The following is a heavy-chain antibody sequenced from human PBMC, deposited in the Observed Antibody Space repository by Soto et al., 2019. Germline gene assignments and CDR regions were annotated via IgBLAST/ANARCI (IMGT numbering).Heavy chain of an antibody. CDR2: INSDGSST. CDR1: GFTFSSYW. V-gene: IGHV3-74*01. J-gene: IGHJ4*02. D-gene: IGHD3-16*02. CDR3: ARDGSSVWGSYRYTGCDY. Sequence: EVQLVESGGGLVQPGGSLRLSCAASGFTFSSYWMHWVRQAPGKGLVWVSRINSDGSSTSYADSVKGRFTISRDNDKNQLYLQMNSLRVEDTAVYYCARDGSSVWGSYRYTGCDYWGQGTLVTVSS.